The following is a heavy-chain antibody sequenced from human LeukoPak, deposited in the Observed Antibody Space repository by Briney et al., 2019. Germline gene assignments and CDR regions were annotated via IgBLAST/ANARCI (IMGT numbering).Heavy chain of an antibody. CDR3: ARGFLYYYYYMDV. CDR2: IYYSGST. J-gene: IGHJ6*03. V-gene: IGHV4-59*01. CDR1: GGSINNSY. Sequence: SETLSLTCTVSGGSINNSYWTWIRQPPGKGLEWIGHIYYSGSTNYSPSLKSRVTISVDTSKNQFSLKLSSVTAADTAVYYCARGFLYYYYYMDVWGKGTTVTVSS.